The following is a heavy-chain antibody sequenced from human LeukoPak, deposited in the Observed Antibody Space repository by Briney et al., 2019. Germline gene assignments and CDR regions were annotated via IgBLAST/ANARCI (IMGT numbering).Heavy chain of an antibody. J-gene: IGHJ4*02. CDR3: AKGGYSYGLLGEDY. CDR1: GFTFSNYG. D-gene: IGHD5-18*01. V-gene: IGHV3-30*02. Sequence: GGSLRLSCGASGFTFSNYGMHWVRQAPGKGLEWVAFIRYDGSNKYYADSVKGRFTISRDNSKNTLYLQMNSLRAEDTAVYYCAKGGYSYGLLGEDYWGQGTLVTVSS. CDR2: IRYDGSNK.